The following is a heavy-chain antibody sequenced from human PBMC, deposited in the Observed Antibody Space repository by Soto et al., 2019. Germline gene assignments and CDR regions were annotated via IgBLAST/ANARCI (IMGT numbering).Heavy chain of an antibody. Sequence: GGSLRLSCTASGFSFSSYSLHWVRQTPGKGLEWVAVISYDGSNKYYADSVKGRFTVSRDSPKNTLFLQMNSLKPEDTAVYYWARAPPRGIAPPGTCGSGMVGWGHWIKVTVYS. V-gene: IGHV3-30-3*01. CDR3: ARAPPRGIAPPGTCGSGMVG. CDR2: ISYDGSNK. J-gene: IGHJ6*02. D-gene: IGHD6-13*01. CDR1: GFSFSSYS.